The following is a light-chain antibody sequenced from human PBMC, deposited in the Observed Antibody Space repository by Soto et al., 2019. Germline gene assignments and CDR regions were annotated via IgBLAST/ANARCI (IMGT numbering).Light chain of an antibody. CDR1: SSNIGAGYD. V-gene: IGLV1-40*01. J-gene: IGLJ3*02. CDR3: QSYDSSRSPAV. CDR2: GSS. Sequence: QSVLTQPPSVSGAPGQRVTISCTGSSSNIGAGYDVHWYQQLPGTAPKLLISGSSNRPSGVPHRFSGSKSGTSASLAITGLQAEDEADYYCQSYDSSRSPAVFGGGTKLTVL.